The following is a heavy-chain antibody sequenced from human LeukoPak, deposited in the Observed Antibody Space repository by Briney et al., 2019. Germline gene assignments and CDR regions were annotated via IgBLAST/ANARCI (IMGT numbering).Heavy chain of an antibody. CDR1: GGSISSYY. Sequence: SETLSLTCTVSGGSISSYYWTWIRQPAGKGPEWIGRIHASGSANYNPSLKSRVNMSVDTSKNQFSLRLNSVTAADTAVYYCARVTDPRYNWFDPWGQGTLVTVSS. CDR2: IHASGSA. D-gene: IGHD2-21*02. V-gene: IGHV4-4*07. J-gene: IGHJ5*02. CDR3: ARVTDPRYNWFDP.